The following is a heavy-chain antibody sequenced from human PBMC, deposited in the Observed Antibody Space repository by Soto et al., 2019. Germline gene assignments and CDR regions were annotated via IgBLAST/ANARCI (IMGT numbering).Heavy chain of an antibody. V-gene: IGHV3-7*01. CDR2: VNQDGSEK. D-gene: IGHD3-10*01. CDR1: GFTFSSYW. Sequence: EVQLVESGGGLVQPGGSLRLSCAASGFTFSSYWMSWVRQAPGKGLEWVANVNQDGSEKVYVDSVKGRFTISRDNAMNSMYLQMNSLRAEDTAVYYCARGRPVPYWGQGTRVTVSS. J-gene: IGHJ4*02. CDR3: ARGRPVPY.